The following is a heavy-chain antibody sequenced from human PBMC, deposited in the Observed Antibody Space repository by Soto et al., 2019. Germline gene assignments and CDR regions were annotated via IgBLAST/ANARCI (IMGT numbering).Heavy chain of an antibody. D-gene: IGHD2-2*01. V-gene: IGHV4-39*01. CDR2: VSRSGTT. CDR3: ARQPDSTSYFDY. Sequence: SETLSLTCSVSGASIDISSDFWSWIRQPPGKGLEWIGTVSRSGTTRHNQSLKSRLTTSVDTSKNQFSLELNFATAADTAVYYCARQPDSTSYFDYWGHGILVTVSS. CDR1: GASIDISSDF. J-gene: IGHJ4*01.